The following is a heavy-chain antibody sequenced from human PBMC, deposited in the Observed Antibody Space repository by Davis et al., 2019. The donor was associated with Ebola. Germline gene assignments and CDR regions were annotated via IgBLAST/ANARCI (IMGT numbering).Heavy chain of an antibody. CDR1: GGSFSSYY. CDR2: INHSGST. V-gene: IGHV4-34*01. J-gene: IGHJ4*02. CDR3: ARDRGVTPFDY. D-gene: IGHD2-21*02. Sequence: MPSETLSLTCAVYGGSFSSYYWSWIRQPPGKGLEWIGEINHSGSTNYNPSLKSRVTISVDTSKNQFSLKLSSVTAADTAVYYCARDRGVTPFDYWGQGTLVTVSS.